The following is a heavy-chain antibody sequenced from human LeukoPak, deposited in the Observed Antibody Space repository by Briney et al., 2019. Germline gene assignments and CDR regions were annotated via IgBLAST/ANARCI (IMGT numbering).Heavy chain of an antibody. CDR2: ISDSGGST. CDR1: GFTFSSYA. J-gene: IGHJ6*02. D-gene: IGHD1-7*01. Sequence: GGSLRLSCAASGFTFSSYAMSWVRQAPGKGLEWVSAISDSGGSTYYADSVKGRFTISRDNSKNTLYLQMNSLRAEDTAVYYCAKDPRTTGTSLYYYYGMDVWGQGTTVTVSS. V-gene: IGHV3-23*01. CDR3: AKDPRTTGTSLYYYYGMDV.